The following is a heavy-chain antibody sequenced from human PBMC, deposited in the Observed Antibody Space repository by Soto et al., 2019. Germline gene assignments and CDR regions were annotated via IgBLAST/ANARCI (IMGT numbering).Heavy chain of an antibody. V-gene: IGHV1-69*05. Sequence: QVQLVQSGAEVRQPASSVKVSCKTSGGTFSSYAISWVRQAPGQGLEWMGGIVPIVDTSTYAQKFQGRVTIPTYXSTRTVYMELSSLRSDDTAVYYCVRVVAIPGYPDHWGQGTLGTVAS. CDR3: VRVVAIPGYPDH. CDR2: IVPIVDTS. CDR1: GGTFSSYA. J-gene: IGHJ4*02. D-gene: IGHD5-12*01.